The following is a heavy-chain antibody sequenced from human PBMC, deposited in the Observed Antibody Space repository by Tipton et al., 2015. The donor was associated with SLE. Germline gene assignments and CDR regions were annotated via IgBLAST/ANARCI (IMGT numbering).Heavy chain of an antibody. V-gene: IGHV4-39*07. CDR2: IYYSGST. J-gene: IGHJ6*02. CDR3: ARPSFWSGYYRSRGMDV. Sequence: TLSLTCTVSGGSISSSSYYWGWIRQPPGKGLEWIGSIYYSGSTNYNPSLKSRVTISVDTSKNQFSLKLSSVTAADTAVYYCARPSFWSGYYRSRGMDVWGQGTTVTVSS. CDR1: GGSISSSSYY. D-gene: IGHD3-3*01.